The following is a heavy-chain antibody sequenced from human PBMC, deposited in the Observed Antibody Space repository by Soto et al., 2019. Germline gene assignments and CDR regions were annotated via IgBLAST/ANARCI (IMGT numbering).Heavy chain of an antibody. Sequence: SVKVSCKASGFTFTSSAMQWVRQARGQRLEWIGWIVVGSGNTNYAQKFQERVTITRDMSTSTAYMELSSLRSEDTAVYYCAAGIKNRYGYGYYYGMDVWGQGTTVTVSS. CDR1: GFTFTSSA. D-gene: IGHD5-18*01. J-gene: IGHJ6*02. V-gene: IGHV1-58*02. CDR2: IVVGSGNT. CDR3: AAGIKNRYGYGYYYGMDV.